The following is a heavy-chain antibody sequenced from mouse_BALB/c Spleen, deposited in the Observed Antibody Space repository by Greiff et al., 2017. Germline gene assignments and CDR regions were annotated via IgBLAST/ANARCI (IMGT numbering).Heavy chain of an antibody. Sequence: EVKLMESGGGLVQPGGSLKLSCAASGFTFSSYTMSWVRQTPEKRLEWVAYISNGGGSTYYPDTVKGRFTISRDNAKNTLYLQMSSLKSEDTAMYYCARHRNGSRLDYFDYWGQGTTLTVSS. CDR2: ISNGGGST. D-gene: IGHD1-1*01. CDR1: GFTFSSYT. J-gene: IGHJ2*01. V-gene: IGHV5-12-2*01. CDR3: ARHRNGSRLDYFDY.